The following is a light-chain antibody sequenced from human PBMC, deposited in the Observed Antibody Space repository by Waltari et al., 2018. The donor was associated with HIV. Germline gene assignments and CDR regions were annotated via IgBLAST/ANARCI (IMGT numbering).Light chain of an antibody. CDR2: GTS. J-gene: IGKJ1*01. Sequence: EIVLTQSPGTLSLSPGERATLSCRASQSVGSSNLACYQLKPGQAPRVLIYGTSSRAFGVPDRFAGSGSETDFTLTISRLGPEDCAVYYCQQYGVSPQTFGQGTQVEIK. V-gene: IGKV3-20*01. CDR1: QSVGSSN. CDR3: QQYGVSPQT.